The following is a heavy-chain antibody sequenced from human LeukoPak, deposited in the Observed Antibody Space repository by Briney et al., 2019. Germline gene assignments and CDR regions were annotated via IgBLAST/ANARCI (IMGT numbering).Heavy chain of an antibody. J-gene: IGHJ3*02. CDR3: AREVEYSSSSGAFDI. CDR1: GGSISSYY. V-gene: IGHV4-59*01. Sequence: TSETLSLTCTVSGGSISSYYWSWIRQPPGKGLEWIGYIYYSGSTNYNPSLKSRVTTSVDTSKNQFSLKLSSVTAADTAVYYCAREVEYSSSSGAFDIWGQGTMVTVSS. CDR2: IYYSGST. D-gene: IGHD6-6*01.